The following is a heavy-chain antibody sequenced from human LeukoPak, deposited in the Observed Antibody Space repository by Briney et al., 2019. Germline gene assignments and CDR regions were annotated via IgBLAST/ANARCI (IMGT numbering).Heavy chain of an antibody. Sequence: SQTLSLTCAISGDSVSSNSAAWNWIRQSPSRGLEWLGRTYYRSKWYNDYAVSVKSRIAINPDTSKNQFSLQLNSVTPEDTAVYFCARTSYYDSSGSYRDAFDIRGQGTVVSVSS. CDR2: TYYRSKWYN. J-gene: IGHJ3*02. V-gene: IGHV6-1*01. CDR1: GDSVSSNSAA. D-gene: IGHD3-22*01. CDR3: ARTSYYDSSGSYRDAFDI.